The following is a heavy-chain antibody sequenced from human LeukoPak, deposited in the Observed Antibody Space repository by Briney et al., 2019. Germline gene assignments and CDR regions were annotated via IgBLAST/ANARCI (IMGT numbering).Heavy chain of an antibody. J-gene: IGHJ3*01. V-gene: IGHV4-59*01. CDR2: IHYSGST. Sequence: SETLSLTCTVSGGSITNYYWSWIRQSPGKGLEWIGYIHYSGSTNYNPSLKSRVTISVDTSKNQFSLKLNSVTAADTALYYCARLRSGWYAVGDYRGQGTMVTVSS. D-gene: IGHD6-19*01. CDR3: ARLRSGWYAVGDY. CDR1: GGSITNYY.